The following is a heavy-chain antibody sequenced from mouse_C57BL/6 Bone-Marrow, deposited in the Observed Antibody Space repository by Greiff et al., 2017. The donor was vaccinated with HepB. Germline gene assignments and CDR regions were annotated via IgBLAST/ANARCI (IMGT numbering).Heavy chain of an antibody. CDR2: INPYNGGT. CDR3: ARRAYYGSSYLYYYAMDY. J-gene: IGHJ4*01. Sequence: VQLQQSGPVLVKPGASVKMSCKASGYTFTDYYMNWVKQSHGKSLEWIGVINPYNGGTSYNQKFKGKATLTVDKSSSTAYMELNSLTSEDSAVYYCARRAYYGSSYLYYYAMDYWGQGTSVTVSS. CDR1: GYTFTDYY. D-gene: IGHD1-1*01. V-gene: IGHV1-19*01.